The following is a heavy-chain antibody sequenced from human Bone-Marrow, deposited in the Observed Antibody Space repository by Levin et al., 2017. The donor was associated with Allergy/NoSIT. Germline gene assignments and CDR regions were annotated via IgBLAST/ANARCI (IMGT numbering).Heavy chain of an antibody. V-gene: IGHV3-33*01. CDR1: GFTFSSYG. J-gene: IGHJ4*02. D-gene: IGHD6-13*01. CDR2: IWYDGSNK. Sequence: GGSLRLSCAASGFTFSSYGMHWVRQAPGKGLEWVAVIWYDGSNKYYADSVKGRFTISRDNSKNTLYLQMNSLRAEDTAVYYCARDPGFRSIAEAICDYWGQGTLVTVSS. CDR3: ARDPGFRSIAEAICDY.